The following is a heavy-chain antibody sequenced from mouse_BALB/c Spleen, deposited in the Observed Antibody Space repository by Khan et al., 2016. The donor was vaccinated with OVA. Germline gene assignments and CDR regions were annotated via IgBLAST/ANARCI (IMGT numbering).Heavy chain of an antibody. CDR2: ISYSGNT. J-gene: IGHJ2*01. V-gene: IGHV3-2*02. CDR1: GYSITSDYA. Sequence: VQLKQSGPGLVKPSQSLSLTCTVTGYSITSDYAWNWIRQFPGNKLEWMGYISYSGNTKYNPSLKSRISITRDTSKNQFFLQLNFVTIEDTATYYCARIQGGDFDYWGQGTTVTVSS. CDR3: ARIQGGDFDY. D-gene: IGHD3-2*02.